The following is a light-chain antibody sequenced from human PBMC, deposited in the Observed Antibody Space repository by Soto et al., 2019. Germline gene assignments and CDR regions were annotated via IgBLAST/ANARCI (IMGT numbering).Light chain of an antibody. CDR3: QQYGSSGT. V-gene: IGKV3-20*01. J-gene: IGKJ1*01. Sequence: EIGWTQSPGTLSLSPGERATLSCRAIQSVSNNYLAWYQQKPGQAPRLLIYGASNRATGIPDRFSGSGSGTDFARTISRLEPEDFAVYYWQQYGSSGTFGQGPQVAIK. CDR2: GAS. CDR1: QSVSNNY.